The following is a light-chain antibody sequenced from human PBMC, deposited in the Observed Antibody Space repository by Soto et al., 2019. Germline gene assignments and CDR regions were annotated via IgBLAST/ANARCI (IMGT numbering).Light chain of an antibody. CDR1: QGVGSD. J-gene: IGKJ3*01. CDR2: GAS. V-gene: IGKV3-15*01. CDR3: QQYNYWTPCT. Sequence: EIVMTQSPVTLSASPGERVTLSCRASQGVGSDVDWYQQKPGQAPRLLIYGASIREVGVPARFSGSGSGTEFSLTISSLQSEDFAVYYCQQYNYWTPCTFGPGTIVDIK.